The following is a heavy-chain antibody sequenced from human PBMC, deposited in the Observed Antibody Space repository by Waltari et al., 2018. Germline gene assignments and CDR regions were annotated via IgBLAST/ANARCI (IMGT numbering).Heavy chain of an antibody. D-gene: IGHD6-13*01. CDR2: IATSGST. CDR3: ARSLAAAQRGNAFDI. Sequence: QVQLQESGPGLVKPSETLSLTCTVSGGSISSYYWSWIRQPAGKGREWIWRIATSGSTNYHPSLKSRVTMSVDTSKNQFSLKLSSVTAADTAVYYCARSLAAAQRGNAFDIWGQGTMVTVSS. J-gene: IGHJ3*02. CDR1: GGSISSYY. V-gene: IGHV4-4*07.